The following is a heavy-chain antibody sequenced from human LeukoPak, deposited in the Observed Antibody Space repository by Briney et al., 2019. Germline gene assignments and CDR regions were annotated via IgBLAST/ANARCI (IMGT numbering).Heavy chain of an antibody. D-gene: IGHD3-3*01. V-gene: IGHV3-11*01. Sequence: GGSLRLSCAASGFTFSDYNMRWIRQAPGKGLEWVSSISRSGSTKYYADSVKGRFTISRDNAKNSLFLQMNSLRAEDTAVYYCAKDRIYDFPFYYYMDVWRKETTVNVSS. J-gene: IGHJ6*03. CDR1: GFTFSDYN. CDR2: ISRSGSTK. CDR3: AKDRIYDFPFYYYMDV.